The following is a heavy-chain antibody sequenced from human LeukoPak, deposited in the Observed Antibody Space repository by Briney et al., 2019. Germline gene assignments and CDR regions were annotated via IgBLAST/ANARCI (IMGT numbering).Heavy chain of an antibody. CDR1: GGSISSYY. J-gene: IGHJ5*02. CDR2: IYYSGST. Sequence: PSETLSLTCTVSGGSISSYYWSWIRQPPGKGLEWIGYIYYSGSTNYNPSLKSRVTISVDTSKNQFSLKLSSVTAADTAVYYCARDGAGYGGNSGNWFDPWGQGTLVTVSS. D-gene: IGHD4-23*01. V-gene: IGHV4-59*01. CDR3: ARDGAGYGGNSGNWFDP.